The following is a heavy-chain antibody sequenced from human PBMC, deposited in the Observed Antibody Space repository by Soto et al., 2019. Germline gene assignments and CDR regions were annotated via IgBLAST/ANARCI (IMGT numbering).Heavy chain of an antibody. CDR1: GYTFTSYG. CDR2: ISAYNGNT. D-gene: IGHD3-10*01. J-gene: IGHJ4*02. Sequence: QVQLVQSGAEVKKPGASVKVSCKASGYTFTSYGISWVRQAPGQGLEWMGWISAYNGNTNYAQKLQGRVTMTTDTHRGPAYVELDSLGYDDTGKYYWASAGVGRWCGEAQNGGVDYRGRGTLVTVS. V-gene: IGHV1-18*01. CDR3: ASAGVGRWCGEAQNGGVDY.